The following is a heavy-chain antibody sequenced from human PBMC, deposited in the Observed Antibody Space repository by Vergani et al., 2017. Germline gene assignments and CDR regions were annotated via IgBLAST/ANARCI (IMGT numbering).Heavy chain of an antibody. J-gene: IGHJ6*02. CDR3: ASGVRQDIVVVPAAWVWSDV. D-gene: IGHD2-2*01. CDR2: IWYDGSNK. V-gene: IGHV3-33*03. CDR1: GFTFSSYG. Sequence: QVQLVESGGGVVQPGRSLRLSCAASGFTFSSYGMHWVRQAPGKGLEWVAVIWYDGSNKYYADSVKGRFTISRDNAKNSLYRQMNSLRAEDTAVYYCASGVRQDIVVVPAAWVWSDVWGQGTTVTVSS.